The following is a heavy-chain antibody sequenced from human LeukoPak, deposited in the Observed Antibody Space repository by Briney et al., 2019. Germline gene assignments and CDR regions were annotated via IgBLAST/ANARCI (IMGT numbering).Heavy chain of an antibody. CDR2: INHSGST. Sequence: PSETLSLTCAVYGGSLSGYYWSWIRQPPGKGLEWVGEINHSGSTNYNPSLKSRVHISVDTSKNQFSLKLSSVTAADTAVYYCARGRSYGQAYFDYWGQGTLVTVSS. CDR1: GGSLSGYY. D-gene: IGHD5-18*01. J-gene: IGHJ4*02. CDR3: ARGRSYGQAYFDY. V-gene: IGHV4-34*01.